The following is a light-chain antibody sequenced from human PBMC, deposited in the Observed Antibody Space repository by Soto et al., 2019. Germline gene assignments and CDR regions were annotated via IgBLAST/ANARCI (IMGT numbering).Light chain of an antibody. J-gene: IGKJ1*01. V-gene: IGKV3-20*01. CDR1: QSVSNNY. CDR2: GAS. Sequence: DIVLTQSPGTLSLSPGERATLSCRASQSVSNNYLAWYKQKPGQAPRVLIYGASNRATGNPDRFSGSGSGTDFTLTISRLQPEDFAVYYCQQYGSPGTFGQGTKLDIK. CDR3: QQYGSPGT.